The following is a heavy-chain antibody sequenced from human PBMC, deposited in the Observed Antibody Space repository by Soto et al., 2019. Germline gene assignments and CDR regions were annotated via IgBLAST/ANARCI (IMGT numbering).Heavy chain of an antibody. CDR2: IIPIFGTA. Sequence: QVQLVQSGAEVKKPGSSVKVSCKASGGTFSSYAISWVRQAPGQGLEWMGGIIPIFGTANYAQKFQGRVTITADESKSTAYMELSSMRSEDTAVYYCARGSGYDRAYYYYYGMDVWGQGTTVTVSS. CDR1: GGTFSSYA. CDR3: ARGSGYDRAYYYYYGMDV. V-gene: IGHV1-69*01. D-gene: IGHD5-12*01. J-gene: IGHJ6*02.